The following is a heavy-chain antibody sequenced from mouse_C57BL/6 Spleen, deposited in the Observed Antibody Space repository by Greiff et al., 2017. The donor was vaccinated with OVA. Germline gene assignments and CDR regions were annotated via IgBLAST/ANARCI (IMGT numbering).Heavy chain of an antibody. Sequence: VQLQQPGAELVKPGASVKMSCKASGYTFTSYWITWVQQRPGQGLEWIGDIYPGSGSTNYNEKFKSKATLTVYTSTSTAYMQISSLTSEDSAVYYCARPYYYGSSYDWYCDGWGTGTTVTVSS. CDR3: ARPYYYGSSYDWYCDG. CDR2: IYPGSGST. CDR1: GYTFTSYW. J-gene: IGHJ1*03. V-gene: IGHV1-55*01. D-gene: IGHD1-1*01.